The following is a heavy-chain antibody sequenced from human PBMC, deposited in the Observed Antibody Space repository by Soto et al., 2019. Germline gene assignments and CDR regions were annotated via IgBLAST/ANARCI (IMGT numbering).Heavy chain of an antibody. CDR2: IYYSGST. V-gene: IGHV4-61*01. Sequence: QVQLQESGPGLVKPSETLSLTCTVSGGSVSSGSYYWSWIRQPPGKGLEWIGYIYYSGSTNYNHSLKSRVTISVDTSKNQFSLKLSSVTAADTAVYYCARDNPPREYTGHYYGMDVWGQGTTVTVSS. D-gene: IGHD5-12*01. CDR3: ARDNPPREYTGHYYGMDV. CDR1: GGSVSSGSYY. J-gene: IGHJ6*02.